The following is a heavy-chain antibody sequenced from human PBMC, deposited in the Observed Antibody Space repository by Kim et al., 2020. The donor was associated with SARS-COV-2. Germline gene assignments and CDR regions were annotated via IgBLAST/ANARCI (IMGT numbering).Heavy chain of an antibody. CDR1: RFTFSSYN. Sequence: GGSLRLSCAASRFTFSSYNMNWVRQAPGKGLEWLSSISSSGSDIYYADSVKGRFTISRDNAKNSLYLQMNSLRAEDTAVYYCARDQDPGYYYYVMDVWGQGTTVTVSS. J-gene: IGHJ6*02. V-gene: IGHV3-21*01. CDR3: ARDQDPGYYYYVMDV. CDR2: ISSSGSDI. D-gene: IGHD1-1*01.